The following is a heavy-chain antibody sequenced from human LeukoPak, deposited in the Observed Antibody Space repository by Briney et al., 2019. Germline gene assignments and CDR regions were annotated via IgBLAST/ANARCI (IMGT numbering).Heavy chain of an antibody. J-gene: IGHJ4*02. V-gene: IGHV1-46*01. CDR2: INPIGGST. CDR1: GYTLTELS. Sequence: ASVKASCKVSGYTLTELSMHWVRQAPGQGLEWMGIINPIGGSTSYAQKFQGRVTMTRDTSTSTVYMELSSLRSEDTAVYYCARGGTGYSSGWYNCYFDYWGQGTLVTVSS. CDR3: ARGGTGYSSGWYNCYFDY. D-gene: IGHD6-19*01.